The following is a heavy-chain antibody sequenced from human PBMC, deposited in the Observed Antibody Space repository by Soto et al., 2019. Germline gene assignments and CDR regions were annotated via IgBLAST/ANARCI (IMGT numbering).Heavy chain of an antibody. CDR1: GFTFSSYA. CDR3: AKEAGYSSGWTEIDY. CDR2: ISGSGIST. V-gene: IGHV3-23*01. D-gene: IGHD6-19*01. J-gene: IGHJ4*02. Sequence: EVQLLESGGGLVQPGGSLRLSCAASGFTFSSYAMSWVRQAPGKGLEWVSAISGSGISTYYADSVKGRFTISRDNSKNTLYLHLNSLRSDDTAVYYCAKEAGYSSGWTEIDYWGQGTLVTVSS.